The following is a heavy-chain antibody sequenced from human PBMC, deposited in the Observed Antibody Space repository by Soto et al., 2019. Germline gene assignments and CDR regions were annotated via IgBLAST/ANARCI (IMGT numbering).Heavy chain of an antibody. V-gene: IGHV1-46*01. D-gene: IGHD6-13*01. J-gene: IGHJ1*01. CDR2: INPSGGSS. CDR1: GYTFTNYY. CDR3: ARTTIAAASPFQF. Sequence: QVRLVQSGPEVKKPGASVKVSCKASGYTFTNYYLHWVRQAPGHGLEWMGVINPSGGSSSYAQNFQGRVTMPRDTSTSTAYMELNSLRSEDAAFYYCARTTIAAASPFQFWGQGTLVIVSS.